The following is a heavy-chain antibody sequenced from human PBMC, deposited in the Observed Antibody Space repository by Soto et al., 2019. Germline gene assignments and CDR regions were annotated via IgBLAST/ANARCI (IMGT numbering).Heavy chain of an antibody. CDR2: INPNSGDT. CDR1: GYTFTGYY. Sequence: ASVKVSCKASGYTFTGYYVHRVRQAPGQGLEWMGWINPNSGDTYLAQRFQGRVTMNRDTSIGTAYMELRGLTSDDTAEYYCAKGGAIVAAGTRVYLYNAMDVWGQGTTVTVSS. D-gene: IGHD1-26*01. V-gene: IGHV1-2*02. J-gene: IGHJ6*02. CDR3: AKGGAIVAAGTRVYLYNAMDV.